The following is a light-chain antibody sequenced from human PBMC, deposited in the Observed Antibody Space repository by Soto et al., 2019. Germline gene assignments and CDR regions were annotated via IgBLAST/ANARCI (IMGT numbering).Light chain of an antibody. CDR1: SSDVGRYNY. J-gene: IGLJ2*01. CDR3: SRL. CDR2: DVN. Sequence: QSALTQPASVSGSPGQSITISCTGTSSDVGRYNYVSWYRQHPGTAPKLIISDVNSRPSGISNRFSGSKSGNTASLTISGLQAEDEAYYCCSRLFGGGTQLTVL. V-gene: IGLV2-14*01.